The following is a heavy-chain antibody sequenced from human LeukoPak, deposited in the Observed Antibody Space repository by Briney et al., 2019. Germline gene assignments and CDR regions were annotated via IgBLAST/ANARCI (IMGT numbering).Heavy chain of an antibody. V-gene: IGHV3-30*04. CDR3: ARARGRWHLLPLDF. CDR2: ISHDGATK. D-gene: IGHD1-26*01. Sequence: GRSLRLSCAASGFSFSNFAIHSVRQAPGKGLEWLAVISHDGATKHYADSVKGRFTISRDNSNNSLSLQMNSLSAEDTAVYYCARARGRWHLLPLDFWGQGTLVTVSS. J-gene: IGHJ4*02. CDR1: GFSFSNFA.